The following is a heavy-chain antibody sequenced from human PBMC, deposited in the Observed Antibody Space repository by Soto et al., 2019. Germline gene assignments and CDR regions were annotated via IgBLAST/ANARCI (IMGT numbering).Heavy chain of an antibody. CDR1: GGSISSYY. Sequence: SETLSLTCTVPGGSISSYYWSWIRQPPGKGLEWIGYIYYSGSTNYNPSLKSRVTISVDTSKNQFSLKLSSVTAADTAVYYCARVGYSSSSGLYYYYYYMDVWGKGTTVTVYS. CDR3: ARVGYSSSSGLYYYYYYMDV. V-gene: IGHV4-59*01. CDR2: IYYSGST. D-gene: IGHD6-6*01. J-gene: IGHJ6*03.